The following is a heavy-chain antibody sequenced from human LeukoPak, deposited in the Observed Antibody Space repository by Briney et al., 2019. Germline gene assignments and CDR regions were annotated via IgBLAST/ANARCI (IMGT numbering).Heavy chain of an antibody. CDR1: GFTFSSYA. V-gene: IGHV3-23*01. D-gene: IGHD5-18*01. J-gene: IGHJ4*02. CDR3: AKDLGGYSENDY. Sequence: GGSLRLSCAASGFTFSSYAMGWVRQAPGKGLEWVSAISGSGGSTYYADSVKGRFTISRDNSKNTLYLQMNSLRAEDTAVYYCAKDLGGYSENDYWGQGTLVTVSS. CDR2: ISGSGGST.